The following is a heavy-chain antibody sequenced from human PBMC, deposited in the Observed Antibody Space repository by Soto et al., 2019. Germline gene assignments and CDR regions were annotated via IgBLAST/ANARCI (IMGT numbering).Heavy chain of an antibody. D-gene: IGHD2-2*01. J-gene: IGHJ5*02. CDR3: ARDPVNPKFTYQNNWFDP. CDR1: GGTFSSYA. Sequence: ASVKVSCKASGGTFSSYAISWVRQAPGQGLEWMGGIIPIFGTANYAQKFQGRVTITADESTSTAYMELSSLRSEDTAVYYCARDPVNPKFTYQNNWFDPWGQGTLVTV. V-gene: IGHV1-69*13. CDR2: IIPIFGTA.